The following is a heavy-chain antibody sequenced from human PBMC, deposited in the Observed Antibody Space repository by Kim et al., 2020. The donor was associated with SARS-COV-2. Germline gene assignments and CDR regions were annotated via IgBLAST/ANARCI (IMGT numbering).Heavy chain of an antibody. V-gene: IGHV3-11*01. D-gene: IGHD6-13*01. CDR2: ISSSGSTI. J-gene: IGHJ4*02. CDR1: GFTFSDYY. CDR3: ASTLRRGIAAPADY. Sequence: GGSLRLSCAASGFTFSDYYMSWIRQAPGKGLEWVSYISSSGSTIYYTDSVKGRFTISRDNAKNSLYLQMNSLRAEDTAVYYCASTLRRGIAAPADYWGQGTLVTVSS.